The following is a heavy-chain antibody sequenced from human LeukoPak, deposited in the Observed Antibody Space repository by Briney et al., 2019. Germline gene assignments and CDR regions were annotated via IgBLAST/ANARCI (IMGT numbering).Heavy chain of an antibody. D-gene: IGHD1-26*01. J-gene: IGHJ6*02. CDR3: ARDWELRTLVDYYYYYGMDV. V-gene: IGHV1-69*13. Sequence: ASVKVSCKASGGTFSSYAISWVRQAPGQGLEWMGGIIPIFGTANYAQKFQGRVTITADESTSTAYMELSSLRSEDTAVYYCARDWELRTLVDYYYYYGMDVWGQGTTVTVSS. CDR1: GGTFSSYA. CDR2: IIPIFGTA.